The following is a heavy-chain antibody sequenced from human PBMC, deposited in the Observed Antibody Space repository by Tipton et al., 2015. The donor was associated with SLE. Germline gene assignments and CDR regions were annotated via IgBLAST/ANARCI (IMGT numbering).Heavy chain of an antibody. CDR3: ARIRVTTYYGMDV. Sequence: GSLRLSCAASGFTFSSYWMSWVRQAPGKGLEWVANIKYDGSEKYYVDAGKGRFTISRDNAKNSLYLQMNSLRVEDTAVYYCARIRVTTYYGMDVWGQGTPVTVSS. CDR1: GFTFSSYW. V-gene: IGHV3-7*01. CDR2: IKYDGSEK. D-gene: IGHD4-17*01. J-gene: IGHJ6*02.